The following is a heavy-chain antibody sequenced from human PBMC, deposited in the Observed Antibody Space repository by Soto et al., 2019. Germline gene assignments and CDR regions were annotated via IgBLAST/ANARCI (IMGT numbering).Heavy chain of an antibody. Sequence: PGGSLRLSCAASGFTFDDYAIHWVRQAPGKGLEWVSLISWDGGSTYYADSVKGRFTISRDNSKNSLYLQINSLRAEDTALYYCAKDWVRAAGTEGYGMDVWGQGTTVTVS. CDR3: AKDWVRAAGTEGYGMDV. CDR1: GFTFDDYA. CDR2: ISWDGGST. V-gene: IGHV3-43D*04. D-gene: IGHD6-13*01. J-gene: IGHJ6*02.